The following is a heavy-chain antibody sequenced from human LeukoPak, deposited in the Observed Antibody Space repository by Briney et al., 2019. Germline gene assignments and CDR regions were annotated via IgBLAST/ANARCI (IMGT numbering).Heavy chain of an antibody. Sequence: GASVKVSCKASGGTFSSYAISWVRQAPGQGLEWMGGIIPIFGTANYAQKFQGRVTITTDESTSTAYMELSSLRSEDTAVYYCARDTERRDWNPRYNMDVWGKGTTVTVSS. CDR2: IIPIFGTA. CDR3: ARDTERRDWNPRYNMDV. J-gene: IGHJ6*03. V-gene: IGHV1-69*05. CDR1: GGTFSSYA. D-gene: IGHD1-1*01.